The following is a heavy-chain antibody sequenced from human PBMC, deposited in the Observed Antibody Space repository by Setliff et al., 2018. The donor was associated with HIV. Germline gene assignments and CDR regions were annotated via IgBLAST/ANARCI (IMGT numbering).Heavy chain of an antibody. J-gene: IGHJ4*02. Sequence: ASVKVSCKASGYTFTGYYMHWVRQAPGKGLEWMGRINPNSGGTNYAQKFQGRVTMTRDTAISTAYMELSRLRSDDTAVYYCARPVTYCSSTSCYDDYWGQGTLVTVSS. V-gene: IGHV1-2*06. CDR1: GYTFTGYY. D-gene: IGHD2-2*01. CDR3: ARPVTYCSSTSCYDDY. CDR2: INPNSGGT.